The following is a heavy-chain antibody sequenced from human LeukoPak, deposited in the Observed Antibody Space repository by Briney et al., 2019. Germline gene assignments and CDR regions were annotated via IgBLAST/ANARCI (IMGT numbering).Heavy chain of an antibody. J-gene: IGHJ4*02. Sequence: GGSLRLSCAASGFTFSSYAMSWVRQAPGKGLEWVSYISSSGSTIYYADSVKGRFTISRDNAKNSLYLQMNSLRAEDTAVYYCASIAAAGPFDYWGQGTLVTVSS. V-gene: IGHV3-48*03. CDR2: ISSSGSTI. CDR3: ASIAAAGPFDY. CDR1: GFTFSSYA. D-gene: IGHD6-13*01.